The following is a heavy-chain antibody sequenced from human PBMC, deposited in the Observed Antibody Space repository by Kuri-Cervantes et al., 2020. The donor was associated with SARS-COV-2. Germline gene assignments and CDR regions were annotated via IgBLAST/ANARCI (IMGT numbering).Heavy chain of an antibody. CDR3: ARRSTWVIGFDY. D-gene: IGHD3-22*01. V-gene: IGHV1-8*01. J-gene: IGHJ4*02. CDR1: GYTFTSYD. Sequence: ASVNVSCKASGYTFTSYDINWVRQATGQGLEGMGWMNPNSGNTGYAQKFQGRVTMTRNTSISTAYMELSSLRSEDTAVYYCARRSTWVIGFDYWGQGTLVTVSS. CDR2: MNPNSGNT.